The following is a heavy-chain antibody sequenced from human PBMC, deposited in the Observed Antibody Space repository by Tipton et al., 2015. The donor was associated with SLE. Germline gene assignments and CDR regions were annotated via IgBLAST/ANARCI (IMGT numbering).Heavy chain of an antibody. J-gene: IGHJ4*02. V-gene: IGHV3-7*01. Sequence: SLRLSCAASGFTFSSYGMHWVRQAPGKGLEWVANIKQDGSEKYYVDSVKGRFTISRDKSTNTLYLQMNSLRGEDTAIYYCARDLFDYWGQGILVTVSS. CDR2: IKQDGSEK. CDR3: ARDLFDY. CDR1: GFTFSSYG.